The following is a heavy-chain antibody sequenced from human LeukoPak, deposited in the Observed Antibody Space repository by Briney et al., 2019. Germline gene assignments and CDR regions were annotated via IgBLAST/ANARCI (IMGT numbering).Heavy chain of an antibody. CDR2: IYSGGST. Sequence: PGGSLRLSCAASGFTVSSNYMSWVRQAPGKGLEWVSIIYSGGSTFYADSVKGRFTISRDNSKNTLYLQMNSLRAEDTAVYYCARTTMVRGTYYMDVWGKGTTVTISS. CDR1: GFTVSSNY. J-gene: IGHJ6*03. CDR3: ARTTMVRGTYYMDV. D-gene: IGHD3-10*01. V-gene: IGHV3-53*01.